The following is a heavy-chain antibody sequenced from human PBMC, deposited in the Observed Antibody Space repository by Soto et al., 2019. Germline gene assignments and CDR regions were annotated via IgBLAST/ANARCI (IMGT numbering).Heavy chain of an antibody. Sequence: QLQLQESGPGLVKPSETLSLTCTVSGGSISSSSYYWGWIRQPPGKGLEWIGSIYYSGSTYYNPSLKSRVTISVDTSKNQFSLKLSSVTAADTAVYYCARLAAIAAAPFDYWGQGTLVTVSS. CDR1: GGSISSSSYY. CDR2: IYYSGST. CDR3: ARLAAIAAAPFDY. V-gene: IGHV4-39*01. D-gene: IGHD6-13*01. J-gene: IGHJ4*02.